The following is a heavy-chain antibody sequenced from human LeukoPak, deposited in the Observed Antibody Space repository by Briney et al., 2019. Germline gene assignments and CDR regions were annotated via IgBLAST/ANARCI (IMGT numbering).Heavy chain of an antibody. CDR1: GFTFSSYA. CDR2: ISSNGGST. CDR3: ARDRSVGGHDAFDI. J-gene: IGHJ3*02. Sequence: HPGGSLRLSCAASGFTFSSYAMHWVRQAPGKGLEYVSAISSNGGSTYYANSVKGRFTISRDNSKNTLYLQMGSLRAEDMAVYYCARDRSVGGHDAFDIWGQGTMVTVSS. D-gene: IGHD4-23*01. V-gene: IGHV3-64*01.